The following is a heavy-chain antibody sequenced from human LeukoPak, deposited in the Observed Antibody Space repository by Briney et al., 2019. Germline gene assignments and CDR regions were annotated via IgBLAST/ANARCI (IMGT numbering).Heavy chain of an antibody. CDR1: GGSISSGGYS. CDR3: ARHVSEYYDFWSGSDFHGMDV. D-gene: IGHD3-3*01. Sequence: SETLSLTCAVSGGSISSGGYSRSWIRQPPGKGLEWIGYIYHSGSTYYKPSLKSRVTISVDRSKNQFSLKLSSVTAADTAVYYCARHVSEYYDFWSGSDFHGMDVWGQGTTVTVSS. CDR2: IYHSGST. J-gene: IGHJ6*02. V-gene: IGHV4-30-2*01.